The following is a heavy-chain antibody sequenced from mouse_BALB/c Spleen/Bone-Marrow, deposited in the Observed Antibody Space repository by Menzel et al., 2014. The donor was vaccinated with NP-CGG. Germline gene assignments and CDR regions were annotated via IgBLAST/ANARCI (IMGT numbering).Heavy chain of an antibody. CDR3: ASLTYYAMDY. CDR2: ISSGSSTI. CDR1: GFTFSSFG. V-gene: IGHV5-17*02. Sequence: MESGGGLVQPGGSRKLSCAASGFTFSSFGMHWVRQAPEKGLEWVAYISSGSSTIYYADTVKGRFTISRDNPKNTLFLQMTSLRSEDTAMYYCASLTYYAMDYWGQGTSVTVSS. J-gene: IGHJ4*01.